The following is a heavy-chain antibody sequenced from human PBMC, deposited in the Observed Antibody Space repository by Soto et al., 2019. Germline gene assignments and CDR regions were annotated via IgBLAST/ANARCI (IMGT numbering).Heavy chain of an antibody. CDR1: VFSLSTSGVG. CDR2: IYWNDDK. CDR3: AHTPQNWNPTDLGY. V-gene: IGHV2-5*01. D-gene: IGHD1-1*01. Sequence: GEPTQPLTLTCTFSVFSLSTSGVGVGWIRQPPGKALEWLALIYWNDDKRYSPSLKSRLTITKDTSKNPVVLTMTNMDPVDTAAYYCAHTPQNWNPTDLGYWGQGTLVTVSS. J-gene: IGHJ4*02.